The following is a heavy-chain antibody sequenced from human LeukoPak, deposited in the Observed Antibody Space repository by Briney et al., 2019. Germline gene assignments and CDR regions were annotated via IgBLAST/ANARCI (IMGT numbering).Heavy chain of an antibody. V-gene: IGHV4-30-4*01. Sequence: SETLSLTCTVSGGSISSGDYYWSWIRQPPGKGLEWIGYIYYSGSTYYNPSLKSRVTISVDTSKNQFSLKLSSVTAADTAVYYCARSPVLRYFDWLLPDFDYWGQGTLVTVSS. CDR3: ARSPVLRYFDWLLPDFDY. CDR1: GGSISSGDYY. D-gene: IGHD3-9*01. J-gene: IGHJ4*02. CDR2: IYYSGST.